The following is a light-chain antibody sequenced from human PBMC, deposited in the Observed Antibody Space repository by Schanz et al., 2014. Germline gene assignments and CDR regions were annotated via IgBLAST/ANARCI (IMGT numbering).Light chain of an antibody. V-gene: IGLV2-14*01. CDR1: SGDVGGYNY. Sequence: QSALTQPASVSGSPGQSITISCTGTSGDVGGYNYVSWYQQHPGKAPKLMIYDVSNRPSGVSNRFSGSKSGNTASLTISGLQAEDEADYYCSSYRRTAPVAVFRTGTKLTVL. CDR2: DVS. CDR3: SSYRRTAPVAV. J-gene: IGLJ1*01.